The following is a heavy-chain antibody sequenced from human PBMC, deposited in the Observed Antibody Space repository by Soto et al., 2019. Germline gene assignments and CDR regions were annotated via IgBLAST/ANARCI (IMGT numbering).Heavy chain of an antibody. Sequence: SETLSLTCTVSGGSISSYYWSWIRQPPGKGLEWIGYIYYSGSTNYNPSLKSRVTISLDTSKNQFSLNLSPVTAADTAVYYCAREHGSSYGLNYFDPWGQGTLVTGS. V-gene: IGHV4-59*01. J-gene: IGHJ5*02. CDR2: IYYSGST. CDR1: GGSISSYY. CDR3: AREHGSSYGLNYFDP. D-gene: IGHD5-18*01.